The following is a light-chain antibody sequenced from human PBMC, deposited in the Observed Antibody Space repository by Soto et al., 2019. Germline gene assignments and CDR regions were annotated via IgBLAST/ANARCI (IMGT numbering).Light chain of an antibody. Sequence: AIQMTQSPSSLSASVGDRVTITCRASQGIRNDLGWYQQKPGKAPKFLIYGASNLQSGVPSRFSGSGSGTVFTLTVTSRHPEDTPTYYRLQHYGCPRTFGQGTKVEIQ. J-gene: IGKJ1*01. V-gene: IGKV1-6*01. CDR1: QGIRND. CDR2: GAS. CDR3: LQHYGCPRT.